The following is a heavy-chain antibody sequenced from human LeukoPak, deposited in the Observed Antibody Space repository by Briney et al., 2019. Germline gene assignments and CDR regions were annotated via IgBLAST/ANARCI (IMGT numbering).Heavy chain of an antibody. V-gene: IGHV4-61*08. CDR3: ARALYGHAPPIYYYYGMDV. CDR2: VYYSGST. D-gene: IGHD2-8*01. Sequence: SETLSLTCTVSGGSISTGGYYWSWIRQPPGKGLEYIVYVYYSGSTNYNPSLKSRVTMSVDTSKSQLTLKLNSVTAADTAVYFCARALYGHAPPIYYYYGMDVWGPGTAVTVSS. J-gene: IGHJ6*02. CDR1: GGSISTGGYY.